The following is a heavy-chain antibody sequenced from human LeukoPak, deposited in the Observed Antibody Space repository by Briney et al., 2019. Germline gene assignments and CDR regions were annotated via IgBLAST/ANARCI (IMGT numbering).Heavy chain of an antibody. J-gene: IGHJ4*02. D-gene: IGHD2-8*01. CDR1: GYTFTGYY. CDR2: INPNSGGT. CDR3: AREQTSDTNGFREAATDY. Sequence: ASVKVSCKASGYTFTGYYMHWVRQAPGQGLEWMGWINPNSGGTNYAQKFQGRVTMTRDTSTSTVYMELSSLRSEDTAVYYCAREQTSDTNGFREAATDYWGQGTLVTVSS. V-gene: IGHV1-2*02.